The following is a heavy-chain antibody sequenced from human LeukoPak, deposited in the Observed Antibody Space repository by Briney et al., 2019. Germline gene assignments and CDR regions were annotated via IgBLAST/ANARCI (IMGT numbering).Heavy chain of an antibody. J-gene: IGHJ6*03. V-gene: IGHV4-34*01. CDR3: ARGYVVVPAAIRGYYYYMDV. CDR2: VNHSGST. D-gene: IGHD2-2*02. CDR1: GGSFSGYY. Sequence: SETLSLTCAVYGGSFSGYYWSWIRQPPGKGLEWIGEVNHSGSTNYNPSLKSRVTISVDTSKHQFSLKLSSVTAADTAVYYCARGYVVVPAAIRGYYYYMDVWAKGPRSPSP.